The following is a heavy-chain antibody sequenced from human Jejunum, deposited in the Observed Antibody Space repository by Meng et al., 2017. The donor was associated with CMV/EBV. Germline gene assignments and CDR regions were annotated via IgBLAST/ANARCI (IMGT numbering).Heavy chain of an antibody. Sequence: GFSLSTNGMRLSWVRQPPGKAPEWLGRIDWEDETFYSASLRTRLTISRDTSKNRVVLKMTNMDPLDTATYFCAASFRRRGDWSGDYWGQGTLVTVSS. D-gene: IGHD2-21*02. V-gene: IGHV2-70D*14. J-gene: IGHJ4*02. CDR2: IDWEDET. CDR3: AASFRRRGDWSGDY. CDR1: GFSLSTNGMR.